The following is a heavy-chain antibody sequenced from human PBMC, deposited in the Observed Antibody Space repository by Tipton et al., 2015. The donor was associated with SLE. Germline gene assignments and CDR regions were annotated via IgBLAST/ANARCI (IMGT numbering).Heavy chain of an antibody. CDR1: GGSISSYY. D-gene: IGHD5-12*01. CDR3: ARRLTRYSGYDYFDY. V-gene: IGHV4-59*08. Sequence: TLSLTCTVSGGSISSYYWSWIRQPPGKGLEWIGYIYYSGSTNYNPSLKSRVTISVDTSKNQFSLKLSSVTAADTAVYYCARRLTRYSGYDYFDYWGQGTLVTVSP. J-gene: IGHJ4*02. CDR2: IYYSGST.